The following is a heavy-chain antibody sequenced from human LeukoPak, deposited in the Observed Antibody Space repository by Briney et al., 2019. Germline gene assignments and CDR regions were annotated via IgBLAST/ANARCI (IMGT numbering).Heavy chain of an antibody. D-gene: IGHD4-17*01. Sequence: GRSLRLSCAASGFTFSSYAMHWVRQAPGKGLEWVAVISYDGSNKYYADSVEGRFTISRDNSKNTLYLQMNSLRAEDTAVYYCAREPWYGDYVNYFDYWGQGTLVTVSS. CDR1: GFTFSSYA. J-gene: IGHJ4*02. CDR3: AREPWYGDYVNYFDY. V-gene: IGHV3-30-3*01. CDR2: ISYDGSNK.